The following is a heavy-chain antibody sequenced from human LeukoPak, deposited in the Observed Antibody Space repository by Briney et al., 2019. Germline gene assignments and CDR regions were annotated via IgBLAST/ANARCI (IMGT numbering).Heavy chain of an antibody. D-gene: IGHD4-23*01. CDR3: ARLPLYGGTLYYLDY. J-gene: IGHJ4*02. CDR1: GDSISSSSYF. Sequence: SETLSLTCTVSGDSISSSSYFWGLIRQPPGKGLEWIGSIYYSGSPYYNPSLKSRVTISVDTYKKQFSLTLSSVTAADTAVYYCARLPLYGGTLYYLDYWGQGTLVTVAS. V-gene: IGHV4-39*01. CDR2: IYYSGSP.